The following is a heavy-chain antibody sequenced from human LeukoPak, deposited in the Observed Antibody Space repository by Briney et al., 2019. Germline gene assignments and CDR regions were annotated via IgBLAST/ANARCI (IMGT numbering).Heavy chain of an antibody. CDR2: ISSSGSTI. D-gene: IGHD2-21*02. CDR3: ARDLYGGNSYSDY. J-gene: IGHJ4*02. Sequence: GGSLRLSCAASGFTVSSNYMSWIRQAPGKGLEWVSYISSSGSTIYYADSVKGRFTISRDNAKNSLYLQMNSLRAEDTAVYYCARDLYGGNSYSDYWGQGTLVTVSS. CDR1: GFTVSSNY. V-gene: IGHV3-11*01.